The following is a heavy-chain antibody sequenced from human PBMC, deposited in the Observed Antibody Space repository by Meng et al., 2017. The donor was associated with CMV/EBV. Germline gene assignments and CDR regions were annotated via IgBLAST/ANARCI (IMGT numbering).Heavy chain of an antibody. Sequence: GFAFSYFAMHWVRQAPGKGPEWVAIISNDGSDKYYADSVKGRFTISRDNSNNTLFLQMNSLRAEDTAVYYCARDFYGDYVRSSFDYWGQGILVTVSS. CDR3: ARDFYGDYVRSSFDY. J-gene: IGHJ4*02. D-gene: IGHD4-17*01. CDR2: ISNDGSDK. V-gene: IGHV3-30-3*01. CDR1: GFAFSYFA.